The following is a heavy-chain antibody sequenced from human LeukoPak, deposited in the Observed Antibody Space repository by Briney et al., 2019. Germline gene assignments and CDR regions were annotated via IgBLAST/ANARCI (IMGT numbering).Heavy chain of an antibody. Sequence: ASVKVSCKASGYTFTSYGISWVRQAPGQGLEWMGWISAHNGNTNYAQKLQGRVTMTTDTSTSTAYMELRSLRSDDTAVYYCARDSDTYYYGSGSYHWFDPWGQGTLVTVSS. CDR3: ARDSDTYYYGSGSYHWFDP. V-gene: IGHV1-18*01. D-gene: IGHD3-10*01. J-gene: IGHJ5*02. CDR2: ISAHNGNT. CDR1: GYTFTSYG.